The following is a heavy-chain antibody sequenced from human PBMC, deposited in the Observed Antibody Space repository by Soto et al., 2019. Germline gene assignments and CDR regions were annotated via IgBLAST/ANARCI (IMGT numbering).Heavy chain of an antibody. V-gene: IGHV1-2*02. Sequence: VKVSCKASGYTFTGYYMHWVRQAPGQGLEWMGWINPNSGGTNYAQKFQGRVTMTRDTSISTAYMELSRLRSDDTAVYYCASVGHYYDSSGSPSHAFDIWGQGTMVTVSS. CDR1: GYTFTGYY. J-gene: IGHJ3*02. D-gene: IGHD3-22*01. CDR2: INPNSGGT. CDR3: ASVGHYYDSSGSPSHAFDI.